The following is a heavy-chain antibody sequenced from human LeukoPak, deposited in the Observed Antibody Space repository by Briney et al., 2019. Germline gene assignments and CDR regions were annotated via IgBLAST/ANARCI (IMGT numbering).Heavy chain of an antibody. D-gene: IGHD2-2*01. CDR1: GYTFTSYD. Sequence: GASVKVSCKAPGYTFTSYDINWVRQATGQGLEWMGWMNPNSGNTGYAQKFQGRVTMTRNTSISTAYMELSSLRSEDTAVYYCARGGGYCSSTSCKEVNYYYYMDVWGKGTTVTISS. CDR3: ARGGGYCSSTSCKEVNYYYYMDV. J-gene: IGHJ6*03. V-gene: IGHV1-8*01. CDR2: MNPNSGNT.